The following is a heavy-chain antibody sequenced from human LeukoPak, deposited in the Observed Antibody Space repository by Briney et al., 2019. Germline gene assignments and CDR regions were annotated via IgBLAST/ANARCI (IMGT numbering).Heavy chain of an antibody. CDR2: IIPILGIA. CDR3: ARGRDYGDNPYYYYGMDV. J-gene: IGHJ6*02. CDR1: GGTFSSYA. V-gene: IGHV1-69*04. Sequence: GASVKVSCKASGGTFSSYAIIWVRQAPGQGLEWMGRIIPILGIANYAQKFQGRVTITADKSTSTAYMELSSLRSEDTAVYYCARGRDYGDNPYYYYGMDVWGQGTTVTVSS. D-gene: IGHD4-17*01.